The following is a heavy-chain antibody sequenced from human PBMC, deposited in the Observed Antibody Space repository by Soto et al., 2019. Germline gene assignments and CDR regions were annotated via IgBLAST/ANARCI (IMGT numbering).Heavy chain of an antibody. CDR3: ARSHSGNRGPFDY. CDR2: IDWDDDK. D-gene: IGHD7-27*01. J-gene: IGHJ4*02. CDR1: GGSISSGDYY. V-gene: IGHV2-70*18. Sequence: TLSLTCTVSGGSISSGDYYWSWIRQPPGKALEWLALIDWDDDKYYSTSLKTRLTISKDTSKNQVVLTMTNMDPVDTATYYCARSHSGNRGPFDYWGQGTLVTVSS.